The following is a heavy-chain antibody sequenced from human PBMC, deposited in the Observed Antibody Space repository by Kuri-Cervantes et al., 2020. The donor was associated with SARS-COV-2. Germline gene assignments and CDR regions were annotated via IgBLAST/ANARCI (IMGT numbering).Heavy chain of an antibody. CDR1: GYTFTSYG. V-gene: IGHV1-18*04. D-gene: IGHD3-3*01. Sequence: ASVKVSCKASGYTFTSYGISWVRQAPGQGLEWMGWISAYNGNTNYAQKLQGRVTMTTDTSTSTAYMELRSLRSDDTAVYYCARDHFDFWSGHSYYYHPLDVWGQGTTVTVSS. J-gene: IGHJ6*02. CDR3: ARDHFDFWSGHSYYYHPLDV. CDR2: ISAYNGNT.